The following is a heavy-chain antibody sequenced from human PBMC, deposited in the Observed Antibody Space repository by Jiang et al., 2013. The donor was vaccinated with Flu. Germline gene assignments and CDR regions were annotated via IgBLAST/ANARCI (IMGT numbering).Heavy chain of an antibody. CDR3: AREGYYFDTTGSPRSHGLDV. CDR1: AYSFSKYA. V-gene: IGHV7-4-1*02. CDR2: INTGTGDP. D-gene: IGHD3-9*01. J-gene: IGHJ6*02. Sequence: QSGSELKKPGDSVKVSCKASAYSFSKYALTWVRQAPGQGLEWMGWINTGTGDPTYAQAFTGRFVFSSDTSVSTAYLHISGLKPDDTAVYYCAREGYYFDTTGSPRSHGLDVWG.